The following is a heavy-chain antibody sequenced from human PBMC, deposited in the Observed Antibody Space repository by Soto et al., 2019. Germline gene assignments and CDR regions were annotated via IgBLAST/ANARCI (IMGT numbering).Heavy chain of an antibody. V-gene: IGHV4-30-2*01. Sequence: SETLSLTCAVSGGSISSGGYSWSWIRQPPGKGLEWIGYIYHSGSTNYNPSLKSRVTISVDTSKNQFSLKLSSVTAADTAVYYCARVQRLIFRGAFDYWGQGTLVTVSS. CDR2: IYHSGST. CDR3: ARVQRLIFRGAFDY. CDR1: GGSISSGGYS. D-gene: IGHD3-10*01. J-gene: IGHJ4*02.